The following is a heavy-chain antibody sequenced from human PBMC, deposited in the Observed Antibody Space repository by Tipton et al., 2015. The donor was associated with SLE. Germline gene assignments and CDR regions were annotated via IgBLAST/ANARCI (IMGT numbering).Heavy chain of an antibody. CDR3: ARVTSSSWFFDY. V-gene: IGHV4-30-4*01. D-gene: IGHD6-13*01. CDR2: IYYSGST. Sequence: TLSLTCTVSGGSISSGDYYWSWIRQPPGKGLEWIGYIYYSGSTYYNPSLKSRVTISVDTSKNQFSLKLSSVTAADTAVYYCARVTSSSWFFDYWGQGTLVTVSS. CDR1: GGSISSGDYY. J-gene: IGHJ4*02.